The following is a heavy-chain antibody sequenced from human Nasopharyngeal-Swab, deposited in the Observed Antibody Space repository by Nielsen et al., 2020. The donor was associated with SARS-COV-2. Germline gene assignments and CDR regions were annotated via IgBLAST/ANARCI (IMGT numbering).Heavy chain of an antibody. CDR3: ARGGWGDYPDY. J-gene: IGHJ4*02. V-gene: IGHV4-34*01. D-gene: IGHD4-17*01. CDR1: GGSFSVYY. CDR2: INHSGST. Sequence: SETLSLTCAVYGGSFSVYYWSWIRQSPGKGLEWIGEINHSGSTNYNPSLKSRVTISVDTSKNQFSLKLSSVTAADTAVYYCARGGWGDYPDYWGQGTLVTVSS.